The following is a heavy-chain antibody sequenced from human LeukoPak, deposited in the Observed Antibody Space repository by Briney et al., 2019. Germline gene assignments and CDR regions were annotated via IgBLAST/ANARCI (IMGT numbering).Heavy chain of an antibody. CDR1: GYTFSSYG. CDR3: AREKIVGATP. Sequence: GASVKVSCKASGYTFSSYGITWVRQAPGQGLEWMGWISAYNGNTHYAQKVQGRVTMTRDTSISTAYMELSRLRSDDTAVYYCAREKIVGATPWGQGTLVTVSS. CDR2: ISAYNGNT. V-gene: IGHV1-18*01. J-gene: IGHJ5*02. D-gene: IGHD1-26*01.